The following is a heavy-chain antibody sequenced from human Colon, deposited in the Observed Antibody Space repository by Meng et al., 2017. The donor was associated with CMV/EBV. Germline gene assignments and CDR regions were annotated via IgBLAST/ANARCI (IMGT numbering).Heavy chain of an antibody. D-gene: IGHD3/OR15-3a*01. Sequence: QVQRAQSGVEVKTPGPSLTVSCKTSVYIISRQTVSWVLQAPGQGYEWMGKIAPIFGTIKYAETFQGRVTITADHPTSTVYMELISLRSDDTAVYYSARDWDWTHDYWGQGTLVTVSS. J-gene: IGHJ4*02. CDR3: ARDWDWTHDY. V-gene: IGHV1-69*08. CDR2: IAPIFGTI. CDR1: VYIISRQT.